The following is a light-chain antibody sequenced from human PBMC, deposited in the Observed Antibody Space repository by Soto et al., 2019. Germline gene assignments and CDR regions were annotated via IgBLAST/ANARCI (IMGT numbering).Light chain of an antibody. CDR2: GTS. Sequence: EIVLTQSPGTLSLSPGERATLSCRASQSVSSSYLAWYQQKPGQAPRLLISGTSSRATGIPDRFSGSGAGTDFTLTISRLEPEDFATYYCLQHNSYPWTFGQGTKVDIK. CDR3: LQHNSYPWT. CDR1: QSVSSSY. J-gene: IGKJ1*01. V-gene: IGKV3-20*01.